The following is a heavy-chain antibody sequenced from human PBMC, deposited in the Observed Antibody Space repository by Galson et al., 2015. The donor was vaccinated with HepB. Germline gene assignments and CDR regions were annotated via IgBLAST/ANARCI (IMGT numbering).Heavy chain of an antibody. V-gene: IGHV1-2*02. Sequence: SVKVSCKASGYTFTGYYMHWVRQAPGQGLEWMGWINPNSGGTNYAQKFQGRVTMTRDTSISTAYMELSSLRASDTAMYYCARSSIAAAGTGFDYWGQGTLVTVSS. CDR1: GYTFTGYY. CDR3: ARSSIAAAGTGFDY. CDR2: INPNSGGT. D-gene: IGHD6-13*01. J-gene: IGHJ4*02.